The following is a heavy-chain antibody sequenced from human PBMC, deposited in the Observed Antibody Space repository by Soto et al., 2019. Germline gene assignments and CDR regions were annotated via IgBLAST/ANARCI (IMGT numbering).Heavy chain of an antibody. D-gene: IGHD3-10*01. CDR2: IYWDDDK. CDR3: ARGRSVWFGELSFDP. V-gene: IGHV2-5*02. CDR1: GFSLSTSGVG. J-gene: IGHJ5*02. Sequence: QITLKESGPPLVKPTQTLTLTCTFSGFSLSTSGVGVGWIRQPPGKVLEWLALIYWDDDKRYSPSLKSRLTIXXDXSXXQVVLTMTNMDPVDTATYYCARGRSVWFGELSFDPWGQGTLVTVSS.